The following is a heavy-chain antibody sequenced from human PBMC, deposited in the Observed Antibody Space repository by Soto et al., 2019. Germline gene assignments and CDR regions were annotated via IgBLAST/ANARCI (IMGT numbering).Heavy chain of an antibody. CDR1: DGSFSGYY. J-gene: IGHJ4*02. CDR2: INHSGST. V-gene: IGHV4-34*01. CDR3: ARRTVNIRTFYSGLKTHCFDY. Sequence: SGTLSLTCAVYDGSFSGYYWTWIRKPPGKGLEWIGEINHSGSTNYNPSLKSRVAISVDTSKNQFSLKLKSVTAADTAIYYCARRTVNIRTFYSGLKTHCFDYWGQGAPVTVSS. D-gene: IGHD6-19*01.